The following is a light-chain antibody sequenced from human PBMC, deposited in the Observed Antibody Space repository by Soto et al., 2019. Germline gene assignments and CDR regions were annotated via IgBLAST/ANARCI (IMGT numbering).Light chain of an antibody. V-gene: IGKV3-20*01. J-gene: IGKJ2*01. CDR2: SAS. CDR1: QGVSNNH. Sequence: EMVLTQSPGTLSLSPGERGTLSSRASQGVSNNHLAWYQHKPGQAPRLLIYSASSRPSGIPDRFSGSGSGRDFSLTISRVEPEDSAVYYCQYYHSSPYTFGQGTKLEIK. CDR3: QYYHSSPYT.